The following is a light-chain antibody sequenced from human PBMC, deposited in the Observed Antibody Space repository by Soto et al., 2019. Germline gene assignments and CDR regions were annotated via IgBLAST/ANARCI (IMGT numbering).Light chain of an antibody. CDR2: GAS. V-gene: IGKV3-15*01. J-gene: IGKJ3*01. CDR3: HQYNSWPRGT. Sequence: EIMMPQSPGTLSVSPGEGATLSYTASQSVNLNLAWYQQKPGQPPRLLLYGASTRAAGIPVRFRGSGSGTEFSLPISSLQSEDSAVYYCHQYNSWPRGTFGPGTKVEIK. CDR1: QSVNLN.